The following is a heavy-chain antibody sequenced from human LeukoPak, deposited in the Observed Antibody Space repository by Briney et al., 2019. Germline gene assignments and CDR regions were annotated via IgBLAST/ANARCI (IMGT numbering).Heavy chain of an antibody. CDR1: GYTFTGYY. V-gene: IGHV1-2*02. D-gene: IGHD6-19*01. Sequence: GASVKVSCKASGYTFTGYYMQWVRQAPGQGLEWMGWINPNSGGTNYAQKFQGRVTMTRDTSISTAYMELSRLRSDDTAVYYCARVLRAGSSGWYDAFDIWGQGTMVTVSS. CDR2: INPNSGGT. J-gene: IGHJ3*02. CDR3: ARVLRAGSSGWYDAFDI.